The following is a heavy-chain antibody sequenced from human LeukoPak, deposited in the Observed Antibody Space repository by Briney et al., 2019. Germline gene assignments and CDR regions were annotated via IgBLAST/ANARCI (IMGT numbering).Heavy chain of an antibody. CDR1: GYTLTELS. Sequence: ASVKVSCKVSGYTLTELSMHWVRQAPGKGLEWMGGFDPEDGETIYAQKFQGRVTMTEDTSTDTAYMELSSLRSEDTAVYYCATLLGYCSGGSCYGPVVAYYFDYWGQGTLVTVSS. V-gene: IGHV1-24*01. D-gene: IGHD2-15*01. J-gene: IGHJ4*02. CDR3: ATLLGYCSGGSCYGPVVAYYFDY. CDR2: FDPEDGET.